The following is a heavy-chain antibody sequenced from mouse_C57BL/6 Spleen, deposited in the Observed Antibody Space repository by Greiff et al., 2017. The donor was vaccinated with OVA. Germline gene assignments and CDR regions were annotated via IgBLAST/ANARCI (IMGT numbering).Heavy chain of an antibody. Sequence: ESGPGLVKPSQSLSLTCSVTGYSITSGYYWNWIRQFPGNKLEWMGYISYDGSNNYNPSLKNRISITRDTSKNQFFLKLNSVTTEDTATYYCARGYDYGGRYAMDYWGQGTSVTVSS. D-gene: IGHD2-4*01. CDR3: ARGYDYGGRYAMDY. CDR2: ISYDGSN. J-gene: IGHJ4*01. CDR1: GYSITSGYY. V-gene: IGHV3-6*01.